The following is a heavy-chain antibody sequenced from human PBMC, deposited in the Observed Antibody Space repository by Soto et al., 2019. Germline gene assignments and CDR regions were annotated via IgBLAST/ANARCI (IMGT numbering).Heavy chain of an antibody. V-gene: IGHV3-9*01. J-gene: IGHJ4*02. Sequence: EVQLVESGGGLVQPGRSLRLSCVASGFNFGDYAMHWVRQAPGKGLEWVSGISWHSENIGYADSVRGRFTISRDNAKNSLYLQMNSLRPEDTALYYCAKQWGHSRGWFNWGQGTLVTVSS. CDR3: AKQWGHSRGWFN. CDR1: GFNFGDYA. D-gene: IGHD6-19*01. CDR2: ISWHSENI.